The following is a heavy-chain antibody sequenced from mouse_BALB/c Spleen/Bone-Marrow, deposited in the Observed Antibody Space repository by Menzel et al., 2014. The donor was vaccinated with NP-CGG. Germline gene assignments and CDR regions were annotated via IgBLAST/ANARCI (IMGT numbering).Heavy chain of an antibody. CDR3: AIDSYYCGSCLWYFDF. Sequence: VQRVESGPGLVPPSESLTISCTVSGFSLTSYGVHWVRQPPGKGLEWLGIIGPGKSTNYNSALMSRLSISKDNSTSQVFLKMNCLQTDSTAMYYCAIDSYYCGSCLWYFDFWGGGSTLTDSP. D-gene: IGHD1-1*01. V-gene: IGHV2-9*02. CDR2: IGPGKST. J-gene: IGHJ1*01. CDR1: GFSLTSYG.